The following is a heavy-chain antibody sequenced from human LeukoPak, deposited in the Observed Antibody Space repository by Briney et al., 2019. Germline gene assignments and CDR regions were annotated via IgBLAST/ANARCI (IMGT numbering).Heavy chain of an antibody. D-gene: IGHD1-26*01. CDR3: ARDLRGSNAY. Sequence: GGSLRLSCTASGFTLSNAWMSWVRQAPGKGLEWVAVISYDGSNKYYANSVKGRFTISRDNSKNTLYLQMASLRVEDMAVYYCARDLRGSNAYWGQGTLVTVSS. CDR2: ISYDGSNK. V-gene: IGHV3-30*03. CDR1: GFTLSNAW. J-gene: IGHJ4*02.